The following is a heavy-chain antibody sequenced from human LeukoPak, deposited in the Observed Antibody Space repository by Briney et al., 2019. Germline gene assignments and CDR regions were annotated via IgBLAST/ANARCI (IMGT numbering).Heavy chain of an antibody. CDR3: AGHYYDSSGYYYDY. J-gene: IGHJ4*02. CDR1: GGSLSSYY. V-gene: IGHV4-59*01. Sequence: SETLPLTCTVSGGSLSSYYWSWVRQPPGKGLEWIGYIYYSGSTNYNPSLTSRVTISVDTSKNQFSLKLSSVTAADTAVYYCAGHYYDSSGYYYDYWGQGTLVTVSS. CDR2: IYYSGST. D-gene: IGHD3-22*01.